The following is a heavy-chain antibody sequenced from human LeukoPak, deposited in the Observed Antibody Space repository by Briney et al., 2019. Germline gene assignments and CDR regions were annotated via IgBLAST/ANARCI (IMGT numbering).Heavy chain of an antibody. CDR2: INHSGST. J-gene: IGHJ5*02. V-gene: IGHV4-34*01. D-gene: IGHD2-2*01. CDR1: GGSFSGYY. CDR3: AEGGKITSRQRCLDP. Sequence: PSETLSLTCTVYGGSFSGYYWSWIRQPPGKGLEWIGEINHSGSTNYNPSLKSRVTISVDTSKNQFSLKLSSVTAADPAVYYLAEGGKITSRQRCLDPWAREPWSPSPQ.